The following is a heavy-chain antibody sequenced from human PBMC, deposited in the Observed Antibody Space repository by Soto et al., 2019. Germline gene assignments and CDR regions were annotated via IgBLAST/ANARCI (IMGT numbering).Heavy chain of an antibody. CDR3: ARPGSSGWYRFLDY. J-gene: IGHJ4*02. V-gene: IGHV4-4*02. CDR2: IYHSGST. CDR1: GGSISSSNW. Sequence: QVQLQESGPGLVKPSGTLSLTCAVSGGSISSSNWWSWVRQPPGKGLEWIGEIYHSGSTNYNPSLKRRVTISGDESNNQFSLKLSSVPAADTAVYYCARPGSSGWYRFLDYWGQGTLVTVSS. D-gene: IGHD6-19*01.